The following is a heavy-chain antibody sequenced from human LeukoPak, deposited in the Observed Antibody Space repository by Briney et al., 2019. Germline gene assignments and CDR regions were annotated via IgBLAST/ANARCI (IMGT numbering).Heavy chain of an antibody. V-gene: IGHV4-38-2*02. CDR3: ARAFLGQQWLATNYYYYYMDV. CDR2: IYHSGST. D-gene: IGHD6-19*01. CDR1: GYSISSGYY. J-gene: IGHJ6*03. Sequence: SETLSLTCTVSGYSISSGYYWGWIRQPPGKGLEWIGSIYHSGSTYYNPSLKSRVTISVDTSKNQFSLKLSSVTAADTAVYYCARAFLGQQWLATNYYYYYMDVWGKGTTVTVSS.